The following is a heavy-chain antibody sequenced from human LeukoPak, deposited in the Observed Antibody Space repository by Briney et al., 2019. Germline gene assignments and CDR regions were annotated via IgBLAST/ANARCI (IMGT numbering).Heavy chain of an antibody. CDR3: TRKSGGSPRKMDDWFDP. D-gene: IGHD3-10*01. J-gene: IGHJ5*02. CDR2: ISNDGSYK. Sequence: PGGSLRLSCAASGFTFSSYAMHWVRQAPDRGLEYVAVISNDGSYKYYGDSVQGRFTISRDNSKNTLYLQMDSLRVDDTAVYSCTRKSGGSPRKMDDWFDPWGQGTLVIVSS. V-gene: IGHV3-30*04. CDR1: GFTFSSYA.